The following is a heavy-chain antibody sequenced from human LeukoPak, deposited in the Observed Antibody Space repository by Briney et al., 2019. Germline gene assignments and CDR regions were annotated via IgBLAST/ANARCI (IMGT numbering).Heavy chain of an antibody. Sequence: SQTLSLTCAISGDSVSSKSAAWNWFRQSPSRGLEWLGRTYYRSKWHYDYAVSVRSLITINPDTSKNQFSLQLNSVTPEDTAVYYCANIAVTGYDAFDIWGQGTMVTVSS. J-gene: IGHJ3*02. D-gene: IGHD6-19*01. CDR1: GDSVSSKSAA. V-gene: IGHV6-1*01. CDR2: TYYRSKWHY. CDR3: ANIAVTGYDAFDI.